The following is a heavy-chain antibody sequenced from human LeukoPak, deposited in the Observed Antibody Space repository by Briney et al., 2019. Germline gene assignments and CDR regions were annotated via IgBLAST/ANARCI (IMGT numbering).Heavy chain of an antibody. CDR2: INHSEST. V-gene: IGHV4-34*01. CDR1: GGSFSGYY. CDR3: ARVGRITMVRGVLYYFDY. D-gene: IGHD3-10*01. J-gene: IGHJ4*02. Sequence: SETLSLTCAVYGGSFSGYYWSWIRQPPGKGLEWIGEINHSESTNYNPSLKSRVTISVDTSKNQFSLKLSSVTAADTAVYYCARVGRITMVRGVLYYFDYWGQGTLVTVSS.